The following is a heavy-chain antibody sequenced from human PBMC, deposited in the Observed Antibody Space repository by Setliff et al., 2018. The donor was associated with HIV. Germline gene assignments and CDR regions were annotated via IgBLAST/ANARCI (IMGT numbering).Heavy chain of an antibody. Sequence: PGGSLRLSCAASGFTFSTYAMSWVRQAPGKGLEWVSAISGSGGSTYYADSVKGRFTISREHATSALYLQMDSLRAEDTALYYCTRVVGVAPYYYMDVWGKGTTVTVSS. CDR3: TRVVGVAPYYYMDV. J-gene: IGHJ6*03. CDR1: GFTFSTYA. D-gene: IGHD2-15*01. V-gene: IGHV3-23*01. CDR2: ISGSGGST.